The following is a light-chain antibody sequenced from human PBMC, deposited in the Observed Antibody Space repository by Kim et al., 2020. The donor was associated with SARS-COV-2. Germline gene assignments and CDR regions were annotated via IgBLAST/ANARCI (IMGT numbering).Light chain of an antibody. V-gene: IGKV3-20*01. CDR3: HQYCSSPRT. J-gene: IGKJ2*01. CDR2: GAS. Sequence: LSPGERATPSCRASQSVCSNFLAWYQQRPGQAPRPLIYGASSRATGIPDRFTGSGSGTDFTLTISRLEPEDFAVYYCHQYCSSPRTFGQGTKLEI. CDR1: QSVCSNF.